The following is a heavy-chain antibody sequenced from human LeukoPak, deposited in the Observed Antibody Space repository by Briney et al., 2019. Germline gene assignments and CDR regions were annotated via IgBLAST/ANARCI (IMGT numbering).Heavy chain of an antibody. CDR1: GFTFSSYS. V-gene: IGHV3-21*01. Sequence: GGSLRHSCAASGFTFSSYSINWVRQAPGKGLEWVSSISSSSTYIYYADSVKGRFTISRDNAKNSLYLQMNSLRAEDTAVYYCARVAYASGWPTDYWGQGTLVTVSS. D-gene: IGHD6-19*01. CDR2: ISSSSTYI. CDR3: ARVAYASGWPTDY. J-gene: IGHJ4*02.